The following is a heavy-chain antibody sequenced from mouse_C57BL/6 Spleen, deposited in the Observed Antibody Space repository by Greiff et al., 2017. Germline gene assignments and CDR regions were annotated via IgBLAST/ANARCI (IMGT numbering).Heavy chain of an antibody. CDR1: GYAFSSYW. J-gene: IGHJ4*01. Sequence: QVQLQQSGAELVKPGASVKISCKASGYAFSSYWMNWVKQRPGKGLEWIGQIYPGDGDTNYNGKFKGKATLTADKSSSTAYMQLSSLTSEDSAVYFCARDSSGPKSSYYYAMDYWGQGTSVTVSS. D-gene: IGHD3-2*02. V-gene: IGHV1-80*01. CDR2: IYPGDGDT. CDR3: ARDSSGPKSSYYYAMDY.